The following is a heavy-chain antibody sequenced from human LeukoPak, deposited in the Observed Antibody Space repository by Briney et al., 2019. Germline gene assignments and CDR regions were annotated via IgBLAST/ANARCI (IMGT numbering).Heavy chain of an antibody. CDR2: IYTSGST. CDR3: ARLSRAAAGYDWFDP. Sequence: SETLSLTCTVSGGSISSYYWSWIRQPPGKGLEWIGYIYTSGSTNYNPSLKSRVTISVDTSKNQFSLKLSSVTAADTAVYYCARLSRAAAGYDWFDPWGQGTLVTASS. V-gene: IGHV4-4*09. D-gene: IGHD6-13*01. CDR1: GGSISSYY. J-gene: IGHJ5*02.